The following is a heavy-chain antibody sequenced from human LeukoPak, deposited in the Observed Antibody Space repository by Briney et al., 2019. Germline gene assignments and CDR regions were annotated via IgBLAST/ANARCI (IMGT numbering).Heavy chain of an antibody. Sequence: SETLSLTCTVSGGSISSYYWSWIRQPPGKGLEWIGYIYYSGSTNYNPSLKSRVTISVDTSKNQFSLKLSSVTAPDTAVYYCARTAYYYGSGSYFDYWGQGTLVTVSS. CDR3: ARTAYYYGSGSYFDY. CDR2: IYYSGST. D-gene: IGHD3-10*01. J-gene: IGHJ4*02. V-gene: IGHV4-59*08. CDR1: GGSISSYY.